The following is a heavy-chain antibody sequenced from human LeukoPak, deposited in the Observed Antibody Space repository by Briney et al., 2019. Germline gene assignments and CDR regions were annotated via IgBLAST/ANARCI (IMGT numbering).Heavy chain of an antibody. D-gene: IGHD3-22*01. CDR2: IWYDGSNK. J-gene: IGHJ4*02. CDR3: AREDYYDSSGYLDFDY. V-gene: IGHV3-33*01. Sequence: GGSLRLSCAASGFTFSSYGMHWVRQAPGKGLEWVAVIWYDGSNKYYADSVKGRFTISRDNSKNTLYLQMNSLRAEDTAVYYCAREDYYDSSGYLDFDYWGQGTLVTVSS. CDR1: GFTFSSYG.